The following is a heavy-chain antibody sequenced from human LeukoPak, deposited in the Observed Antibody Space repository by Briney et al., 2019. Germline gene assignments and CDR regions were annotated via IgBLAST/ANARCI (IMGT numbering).Heavy chain of an antibody. D-gene: IGHD3-10*01. CDR1: GFTVSSYE. J-gene: IGHJ4*02. CDR3: ARDSNYYSWD. V-gene: IGHV3-48*03. CDR2: ISSSANTI. Sequence: GGSLRLSCAASGFTVSSYEMNWVRQAPGKGLEWVSYISSSANTIYYADSVMGRFTISRDNSKNSLYLQMNSLRAEDTAVYYCARDSNYYSWDWGQGTLVTVSS.